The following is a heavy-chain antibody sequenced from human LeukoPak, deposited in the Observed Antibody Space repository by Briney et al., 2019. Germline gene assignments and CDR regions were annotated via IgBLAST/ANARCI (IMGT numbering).Heavy chain of an antibody. Sequence: TSETLSLTCAVSGVSITSYYWSWIRQHPEKGLEWIGYLSDVGTNDYNPSLKGRVTISRDTSKNQFSLRLSSVTAADAAVYYCARDKAPGGKRWFDPWGQGIPVIVSS. D-gene: IGHD4-23*01. CDR1: GVSITSYY. J-gene: IGHJ5*02. CDR2: LSDVGTN. V-gene: IGHV4-59*13. CDR3: ARDKAPGGKRWFDP.